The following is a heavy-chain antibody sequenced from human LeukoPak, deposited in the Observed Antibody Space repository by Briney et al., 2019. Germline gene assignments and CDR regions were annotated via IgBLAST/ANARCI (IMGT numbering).Heavy chain of an antibody. D-gene: IGHD3-22*01. Sequence: SETLSLTCTVSGGSISSSSYYWGWIRQPPGKGLEWIGTIYYSGSTSYNPSLKSRVTISVDTSKNQFSLKLSSVTAADTAVYYCARRLYDSSGHRDAFDIWGQGTVVTVSS. CDR2: IYYSGST. CDR3: ARRLYDSSGHRDAFDI. V-gene: IGHV4-39*01. CDR1: GGSISSSSYY. J-gene: IGHJ3*02.